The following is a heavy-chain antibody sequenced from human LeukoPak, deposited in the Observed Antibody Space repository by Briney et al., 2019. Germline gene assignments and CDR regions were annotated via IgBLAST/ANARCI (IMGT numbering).Heavy chain of an antibody. CDR1: GFTFDDYA. Sequence: PGGSLRLSCAASGFTFDDYAMHWVRQAPGKGLEWVSGISWNSGSIGYADSVKGRFTISRDNAKNSLYLQMNSLRAEDMALYYCAKDIAAYSGSYLDYWGQGTLVTVSS. V-gene: IGHV3-9*03. D-gene: IGHD1-26*01. CDR2: ISWNSGSI. CDR3: AKDIAAYSGSYLDY. J-gene: IGHJ4*02.